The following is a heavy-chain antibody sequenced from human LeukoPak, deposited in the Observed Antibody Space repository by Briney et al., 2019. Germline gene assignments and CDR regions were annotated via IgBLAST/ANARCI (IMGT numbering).Heavy chain of an antibody. V-gene: IGHV3-64*01. CDR2: ISTNGGST. Sequence: GGSLRLSCAASGFTFSSYVMHWVRQAPGKGLQYVSGISTNGGSTYYANSVKDRFTISRDNSKNTLYLQMGSLRAEDMAVYYCAKGHRLYDILTSYHRVWDYWGQGTLVTVSS. CDR1: GFTFSSYV. J-gene: IGHJ4*02. CDR3: AKGHRLYDILTSYHRVWDY. D-gene: IGHD3-9*01.